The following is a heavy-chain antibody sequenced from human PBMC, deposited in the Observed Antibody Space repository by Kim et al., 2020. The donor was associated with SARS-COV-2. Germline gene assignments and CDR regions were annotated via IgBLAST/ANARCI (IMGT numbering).Heavy chain of an antibody. CDR2: T. CDR3: ARLLSAAFDV. J-gene: IGHJ3*01. V-gene: IGHV4-39*01. Sequence: THYNTTFKSRAKISSDTSKKQLSLRLYSVAAADTAVYYCARLLSAAFDVWGQGTMVTVSS.